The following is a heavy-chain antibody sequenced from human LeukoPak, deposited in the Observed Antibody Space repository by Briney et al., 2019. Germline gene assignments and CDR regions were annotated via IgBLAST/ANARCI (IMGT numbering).Heavy chain of an antibody. CDR1: GGTFSSYA. J-gene: IGHJ4*01. Sequence: SVKVSCKASGGTFSSYAISWVRQAPGQGLEWMGGIIPIFGTANYAQKFQGRVTITTDESTSAAYMELSSLRSEDTAVYYYARGPAERYFDYWGQGTLVTVSS. V-gene: IGHV1-69*05. CDR2: IIPIFGTA. CDR3: ARGPAERYFDY. D-gene: IGHD1-1*01.